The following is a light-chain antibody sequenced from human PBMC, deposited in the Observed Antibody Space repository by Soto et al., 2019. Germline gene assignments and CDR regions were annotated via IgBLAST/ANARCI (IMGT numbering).Light chain of an antibody. CDR3: RSYRTSNTRQIV. CDR1: SSDVGGYNY. J-gene: IGLJ1*01. Sequence: QSVLTQPASVSGSPGQSITISCTGTSSDVGGYNYVSWYQHHPGKAPKLMIYDVSNRPSGVSNRFSGSKSGNTASLGISGLQPEDEADYYCRSYRTSNTRQIVCGTGTKLTVL. V-gene: IGLV2-14*03. CDR2: DVS.